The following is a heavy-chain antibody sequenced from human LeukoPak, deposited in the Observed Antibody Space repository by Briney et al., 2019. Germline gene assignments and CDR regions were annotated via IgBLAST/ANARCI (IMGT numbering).Heavy chain of an antibody. CDR3: AKVDQYSSWYDFDY. CDR1: GFTFSDYA. Sequence: GGSLRLSCAASGFTFSDYAMSWVRQAPGTGLEWVSAIRGSGGSTYYADSVKGRFTISRDNSKNTLYLQMNSLRAEDTAVYYCAKVDQYSSWYDFDYWGQGTLVTVSS. D-gene: IGHD6-13*01. V-gene: IGHV3-23*01. CDR2: IRGSGGST. J-gene: IGHJ4*02.